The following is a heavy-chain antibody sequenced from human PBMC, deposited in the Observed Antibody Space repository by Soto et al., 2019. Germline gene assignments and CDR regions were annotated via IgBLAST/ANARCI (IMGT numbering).Heavy chain of an antibody. D-gene: IGHD2-8*01. CDR1: GFTFSSYW. Sequence: PGGSLRLSCAASGFTFSSYWMHWVRQVPGKGLVWVSRMNGDGSEIRYADSVKGRFTMSRDNARNILYLQMNSLRVEDTALYYCSSVPSGNGHLSEFWGQGTLVTVSS. CDR3: SSVPSGNGHLSEF. J-gene: IGHJ1*01. V-gene: IGHV3-74*01. CDR2: MNGDGSEI.